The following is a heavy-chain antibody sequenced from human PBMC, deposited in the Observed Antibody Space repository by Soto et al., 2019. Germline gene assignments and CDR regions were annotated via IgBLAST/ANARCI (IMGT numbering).Heavy chain of an antibody. CDR1: GGSTNSGGYY. D-gene: IGHD5-12*01. V-gene: IGHV4-31*03. CDR2: IYYSGNT. J-gene: IGHJ4*02. CDR3: ARVHYSGGGLCFDY. Sequence: SETLSLTCTVSGGSTNSGGYYWSWIRQHPGKGLEWIGYIYYSGNTYYNPSLKSRVVISVDTSKNQFSLKLSSVTAADTAVCYCARVHYSGGGLCFDYWGQGTLVTV.